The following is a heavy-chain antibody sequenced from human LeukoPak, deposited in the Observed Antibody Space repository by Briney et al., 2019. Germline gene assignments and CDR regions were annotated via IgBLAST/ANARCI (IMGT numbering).Heavy chain of an antibody. CDR1: GGTFSSYA. D-gene: IGHD3-3*01. CDR2: IIPIFGTA. Sequence: SVKLSCKASGGTFSSYAISWVRHAPGQGHEWMGGIIPIFGTANYAQKFQGRVTITADESTSTAYMELSSLRSEETAVYYCASIRFLEWLSTSWFDPWGQGTLVTVSS. CDR3: ASIRFLEWLSTSWFDP. J-gene: IGHJ5*02. V-gene: IGHV1-69*13.